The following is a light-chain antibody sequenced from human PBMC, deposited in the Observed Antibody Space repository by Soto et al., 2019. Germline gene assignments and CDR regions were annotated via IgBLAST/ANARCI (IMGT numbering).Light chain of an antibody. CDR3: QQFNSYPLT. CDR2: DAS. J-gene: IGKJ4*01. V-gene: IGKV1-13*02. CDR1: QGISTA. Sequence: AIQLTQSPSSLSASVGDRVTITCRASQGISTALAWYQQKPGRVPKLLIYDASSLQSGVPPTFSGSGSGTDFALTISCLQPEDFATYYCQQFNSYPLTFGGGTKVEIK.